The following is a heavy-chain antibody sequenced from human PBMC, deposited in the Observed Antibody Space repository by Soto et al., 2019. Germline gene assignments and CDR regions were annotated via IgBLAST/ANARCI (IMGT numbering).Heavy chain of an antibody. J-gene: IGHJ5*01. Sequence: SETLSLTCAVYGGSFSGHSWTLIRQSPGKGLEWIGYINHSGRVNYSPSLKSRVTISLDTSKNQFSLTLSAVTAADTAMYYCSTRAYDTNAPYRFDPSGQGNLVTVSS. D-gene: IGHD3-22*01. CDR3: STRAYDTNAPYRFDP. V-gene: IGHV4-34*01. CDR1: GGSFSGHS. CDR2: INHSGRV.